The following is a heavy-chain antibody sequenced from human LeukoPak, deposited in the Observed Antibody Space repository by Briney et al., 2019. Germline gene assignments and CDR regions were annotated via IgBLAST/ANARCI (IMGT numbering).Heavy chain of an antibody. J-gene: IGHJ5*02. CDR1: GYTFTSYA. D-gene: IGHD3-10*01. CDR3: ARDEVGTYYYGSGSYYPNWFDP. V-gene: IGHV1-69*13. Sequence: AASVKVSCKASGYTFTSYAISWVRQAPGQGLEWMGGIIPIFGTANYAQKFQGRVTITADESTSTAYMELSSLRSEDTAVYYCARDEVGTYYYGSGSYYPNWFDPWGQGTLVTVSS. CDR2: IIPIFGTA.